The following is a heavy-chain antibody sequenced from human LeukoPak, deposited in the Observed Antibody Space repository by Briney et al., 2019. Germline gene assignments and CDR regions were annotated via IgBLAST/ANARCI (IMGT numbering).Heavy chain of an antibody. CDR1: GGSISSSSYY. Sequence: SETLSLTCTVSGGSISSSSYYWGWIRQPPGKGLEWIGSIYYSGSTYYNPSLKSRVTISVDTSKNQFSLKLSSVTAADTAVYYCARSEGYGSSSWYSAFFDYWGQGTLVTVSS. CDR2: IYYSGST. D-gene: IGHD6-13*01. J-gene: IGHJ4*02. V-gene: IGHV4-39*07. CDR3: ARSEGYGSSSWYSAFFDY.